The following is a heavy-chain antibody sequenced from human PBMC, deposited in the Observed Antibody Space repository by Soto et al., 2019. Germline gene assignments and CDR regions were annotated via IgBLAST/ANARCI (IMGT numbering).Heavy chain of an antibody. D-gene: IGHD1-7*01. Sequence: EVQLLESGGGLVQPGGSLRLSCAASGFTFSSYGMTWVRQAPGKGLEWVSFSSATGAGTYYADSVKGRFTISRDNSKNTLYLRMTSLRADETAVYYWARDRRAGGNYGFYADCWGQGARVIVSS. CDR2: SSATGAGT. V-gene: IGHV3-23*01. CDR1: GFTFSSYG. J-gene: IGHJ4*02. CDR3: ARDRRAGGNYGFYADC.